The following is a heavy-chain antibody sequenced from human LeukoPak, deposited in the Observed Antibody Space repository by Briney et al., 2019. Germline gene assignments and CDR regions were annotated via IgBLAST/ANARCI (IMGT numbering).Heavy chain of an antibody. V-gene: IGHV3-7*01. D-gene: IGHD3-22*01. CDR1: GFPFSSYW. J-gene: IGHJ6*02. CDR2: IKQDGSER. CDR3: ARCNYDSSSNYYCYYGMDV. Sequence: GGSLSLSCAASGFPFSSYWMTWVRQAPGKGREWVASIKQDGSERYFVDSVKGRCTISRDNAKNSLYLQMNSLRAEDTAVYYCARCNYDSSSNYYCYYGMDVWGQGTTVTVSS.